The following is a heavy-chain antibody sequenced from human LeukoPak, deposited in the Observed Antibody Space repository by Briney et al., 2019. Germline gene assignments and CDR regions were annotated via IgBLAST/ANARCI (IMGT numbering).Heavy chain of an antibody. Sequence: GGSLRLSCAASGFSFSSYEMNWVRQAPGKGLEWVSYISASGTTIYYADSVKGRFTISRDNAEKSLYLQMNSLRAEDTAVYYCARGSSPRIAARRDNWFDPWGQGTLVTVSS. V-gene: IGHV3-48*03. J-gene: IGHJ5*02. CDR2: ISASGTTI. D-gene: IGHD6-6*01. CDR3: ARGSSPRIAARRDNWFDP. CDR1: GFSFSSYE.